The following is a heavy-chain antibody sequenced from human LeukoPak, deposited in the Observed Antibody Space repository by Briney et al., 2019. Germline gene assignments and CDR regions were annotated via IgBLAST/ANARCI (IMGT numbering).Heavy chain of an antibody. CDR2: ISISGTTI. Sequence: GGSLRLSCAASGFTFGDYYMTWIRQAPGKGLQWVSYISISGTTIFYADSVKGRFTISRDNAKNSLYLQMNSLRAEDTAVYYCAKQYYYGSGSSPFDYWGQGTLVTVSS. CDR3: AKQYYYGSGSSPFDY. D-gene: IGHD3-10*01. CDR1: GFTFGDYY. J-gene: IGHJ4*02. V-gene: IGHV3-11*04.